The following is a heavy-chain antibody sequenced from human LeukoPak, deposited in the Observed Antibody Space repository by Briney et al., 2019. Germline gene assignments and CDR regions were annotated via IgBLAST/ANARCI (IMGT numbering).Heavy chain of an antibody. CDR1: GFTFSSYS. CDR2: ISSSSSYI. CDR3: ARDTVEYYYDSSGYYDY. J-gene: IGHJ4*02. V-gene: IGHV3-21*01. Sequence: PGGSLRLSCAASGFTFSSYSMNWVRQAPGKGLEWVSSISSSSSYIYYADSVKGRFTISRDNAKNSLYLQMNSLRAEDTAVYYCARDTVEYYYDSSGYYDYWGQGTLVTVSS. D-gene: IGHD3-22*01.